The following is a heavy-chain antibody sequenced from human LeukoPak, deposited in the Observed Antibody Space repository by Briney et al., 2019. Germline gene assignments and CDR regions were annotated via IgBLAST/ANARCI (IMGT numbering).Heavy chain of an antibody. J-gene: IGHJ4*02. CDR3: ARQGDYDILTGQDHYYFDY. Sequence: SETLSLTCTVSGGSISSGGYYWSWIRQHPGKGLEWIVYIYYSGSTYYNPSLKSRVTISVDTSKNQFSLKLSSVTAADTAVYYCARQGDYDILTGQDHYYFDYWGQGTLVTVPS. CDR2: IYYSGST. D-gene: IGHD3-9*01. V-gene: IGHV4-31*03. CDR1: GGSISSGGYY.